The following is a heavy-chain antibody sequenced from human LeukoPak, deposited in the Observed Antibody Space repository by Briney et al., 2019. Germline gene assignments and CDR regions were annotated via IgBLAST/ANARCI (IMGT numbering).Heavy chain of an antibody. CDR3: AKDSSYYYDSYYFDY. V-gene: IGHV3-33*06. D-gene: IGHD3-22*01. J-gene: IGHJ4*02. CDR1: GFTFSSYG. CDR2: IWYDGSNK. Sequence: GGSLRLSCAASGFTFSSYGMHWVRQAPGKGLEWVAVIWYDGSNKYYADSEKGRFTISRDNSKNTLYLQMNSLRAEDTAVYYCAKDSSYYYDSYYFDYWGQGTLVTVSS.